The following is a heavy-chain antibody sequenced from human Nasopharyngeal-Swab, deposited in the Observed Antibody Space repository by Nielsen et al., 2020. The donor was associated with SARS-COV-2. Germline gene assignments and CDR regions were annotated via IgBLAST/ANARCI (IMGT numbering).Heavy chain of an antibody. CDR2: MNPNSVNT. V-gene: IGHV1-8*01. CDR1: GYTFTSYD. J-gene: IGHJ4*02. CDR3: ARGRRGIVGATVYYFDY. Sequence: SVKVSCKASGYTFTSYDINWVRQATGQGLEWMGWMNPNSVNTGYAQKFQGRVTMTRNTSISTAYMELSSLRSEDTAVYYCARGRRGIVGATVYYFDYWGQGTLVTVSS. D-gene: IGHD1-26*01.